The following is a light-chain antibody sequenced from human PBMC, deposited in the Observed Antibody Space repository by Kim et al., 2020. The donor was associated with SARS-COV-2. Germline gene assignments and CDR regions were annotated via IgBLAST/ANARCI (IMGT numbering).Light chain of an antibody. CDR1: SSDVGGYNY. CDR3: SSYTSSSTVV. CDR2: DVS. V-gene: IGLV2-14*03. Sequence: GQQITLSCTGTSSDVGGYNYVCWYQQHPGQAPKLMIYDVSKRPSGVSNRFSGSKSGNTASLTISGLQAEDEADYYCSSYTSSSTVVFGGGTQLTVL. J-gene: IGLJ2*01.